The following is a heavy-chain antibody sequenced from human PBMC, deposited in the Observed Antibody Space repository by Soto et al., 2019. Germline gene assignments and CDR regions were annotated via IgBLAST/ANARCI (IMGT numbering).Heavy chain of an antibody. V-gene: IGHV4-30-2*01. CDR1: GGSMSSGGYS. J-gene: IGHJ6*02. CDR2: IYHSGST. CDR3: ARANGNQYYYGMDV. Sequence: SETLSLTCAVSGGSMSSGGYSWSWIRQPPGKGLEWIGYIYHSGSTYYNPSLKSRVTISVDRSKNQFSLKLSSVTAADTAVYYCARANGNQYYYGMDVWGQGTTVTVSS.